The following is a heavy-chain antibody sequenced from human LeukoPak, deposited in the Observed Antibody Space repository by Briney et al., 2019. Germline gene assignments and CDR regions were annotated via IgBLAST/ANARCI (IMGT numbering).Heavy chain of an antibody. Sequence: PXXTLSLTCAVYGGSXSAXYWSWIRQPPNKGLEWIGEINHSGSTNYNPSLKSRVTISIDTSKNQFSLKLRSVTAADTAVYYCTRSPPPGATAYGVVVLWGQGTLVTVSS. D-gene: IGHD2-2*01. J-gene: IGHJ4*02. CDR3: TRSPPPGATAYGVVVL. V-gene: IGHV4-34*01. CDR2: INHSGST. CDR1: GGSXSAXY.